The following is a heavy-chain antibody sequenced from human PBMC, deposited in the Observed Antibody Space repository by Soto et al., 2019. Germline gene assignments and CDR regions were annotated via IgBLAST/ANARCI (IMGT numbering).Heavy chain of an antibody. J-gene: IGHJ4*02. CDR1: GFTFSNYW. Sequence: GGSLRLSCAASGFTFSNYWMHWVRQDPGKGLVWVSRINSDGSSTNYADSVKGRFTISRDNAQSTLYLQMNSLRAEDTAVYYCVRDLYDSSGFGYWGQGALVTVSS. V-gene: IGHV3-74*01. CDR2: INSDGSST. CDR3: VRDLYDSSGFGY. D-gene: IGHD3-22*01.